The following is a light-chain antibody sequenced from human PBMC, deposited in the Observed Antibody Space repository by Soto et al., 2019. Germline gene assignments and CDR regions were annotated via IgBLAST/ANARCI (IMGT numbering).Light chain of an antibody. CDR2: EVS. Sequence: QSALTQPASVSGSPGQSITISCTGTSSDVGSYNLVSWYQQYPGKAPKLMISEVSKRPSGVSNRFSGSKAGNTASLTISGLQAEDEADYFRCSYAGCITSAYVFGTGTKGTVL. V-gene: IGLV2-23*02. CDR1: SSDVGSYNL. CDR3: CSYAGCITSAYV. J-gene: IGLJ1*01.